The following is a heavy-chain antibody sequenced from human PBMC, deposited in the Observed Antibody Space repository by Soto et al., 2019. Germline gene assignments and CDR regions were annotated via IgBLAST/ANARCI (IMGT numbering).Heavy chain of an antibody. V-gene: IGHV1-18*01. Sequence: QVQLVQSGAEVKKPGASVKVSCKASGYTFTNYAFSWVRQAPGQGLEWMGWISAYDGNTNYPQKLQGRVTMTTDTPTSRAYMELRSLRSDDTAVYYCARDLAAAGPFDCWGQGTLVTVSS. CDR1: GYTFTNYA. CDR2: ISAYDGNT. J-gene: IGHJ4*02. CDR3: ARDLAAAGPFDC. D-gene: IGHD6-13*01.